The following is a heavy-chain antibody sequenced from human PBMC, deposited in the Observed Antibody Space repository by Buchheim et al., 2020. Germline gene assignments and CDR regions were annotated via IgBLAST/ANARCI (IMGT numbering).Heavy chain of an antibody. CDR2: IKQDGSEK. V-gene: IGHV3-7*01. Sequence: EVQLVESGGGLVQPGGSLRLSCAASGFTFSSYWMSWVRQAPGKGLEWVANIKQDGSEKYYVDSVKGRFTISRDNAKKSLYLQMNSLRAEDTAVYYCARARYDFWSGYSPFDYWGQGTL. D-gene: IGHD3-3*01. CDR3: ARARYDFWSGYSPFDY. J-gene: IGHJ4*02. CDR1: GFTFSSYW.